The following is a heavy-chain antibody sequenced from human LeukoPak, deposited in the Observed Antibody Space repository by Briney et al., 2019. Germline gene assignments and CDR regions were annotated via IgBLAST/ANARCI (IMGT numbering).Heavy chain of an antibody. CDR2: INSDGSST. J-gene: IGHJ4*02. Sequence: PGGSLRLSCAASGFTFSSYWMHWVRQAPGKGLVWVSRINSDGSSTSYADSVKGRFTISRDNAKNTLYLQMNSLRAEDTAVYYCAKEALGVVPAAIPIDYFDYWGQGTLVTVSS. V-gene: IGHV3-74*01. CDR3: AKEALGVVPAAIPIDYFDY. D-gene: IGHD2-2*01. CDR1: GFTFSSYW.